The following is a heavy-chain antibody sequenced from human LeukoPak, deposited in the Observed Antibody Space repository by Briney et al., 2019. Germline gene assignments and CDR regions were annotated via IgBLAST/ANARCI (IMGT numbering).Heavy chain of an antibody. CDR2: MDSSGST. Sequence: SETLPLTCTVARGSISSSYWNWIRQPPGKGLEWIGNMDSSGSTKYNPSLRSRVTMSIDTSKNLFSLKLRPVTAADTATYYCTRGYYEPFDRWGQGTLVTVSS. CDR1: RGSISSSY. V-gene: IGHV4-59*01. J-gene: IGHJ5*02. CDR3: TRGYYEPFDR. D-gene: IGHD3-22*01.